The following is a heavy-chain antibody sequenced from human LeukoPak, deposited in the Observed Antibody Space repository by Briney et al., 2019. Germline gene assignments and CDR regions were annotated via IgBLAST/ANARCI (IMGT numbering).Heavy chain of an antibody. V-gene: IGHV1-69*01. CDR1: GGTFSSYA. J-gene: IGHJ6*04. Sequence: ASVKVSCKSSGGTFSSYAISWVRQAPGQGLEWMGGIIPMFRTANYAQKFQGRVTITADESTSTAYMELSSLRSEDTAVYYCARRVRRGVSHPPHYYYYYAMDVWGKGTTVTVSS. CDR2: IIPMFRTA. CDR3: ARRVRRGVSHPPHYYYYYAMDV. D-gene: IGHD3-10*01.